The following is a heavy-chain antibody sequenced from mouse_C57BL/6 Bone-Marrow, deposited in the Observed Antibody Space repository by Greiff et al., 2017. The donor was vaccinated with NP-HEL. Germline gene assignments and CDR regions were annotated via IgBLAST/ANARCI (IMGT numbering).Heavy chain of an antibody. CDR3: ARRRIYYYGSWYFDV. CDR1: GFTFSDYG. Sequence: EVMLVESGGGLVKPGGSLKLSCAASGFTFSDYGMHWVRQAPEKGLEWVAYISSGSSTIYYADTVKGRFTISRDNAKNTLFLQMTSLRSEDTAMYYCARRRIYYYGSWYFDVWGTGTTVTVSS. V-gene: IGHV5-17*01. J-gene: IGHJ1*03. D-gene: IGHD1-1*01. CDR2: ISSGSSTI.